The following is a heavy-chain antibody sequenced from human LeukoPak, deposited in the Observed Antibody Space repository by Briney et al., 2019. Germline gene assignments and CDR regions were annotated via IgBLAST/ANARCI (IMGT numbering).Heavy chain of an antibody. J-gene: IGHJ4*02. V-gene: IGHV4-39*01. CDR2: IYYSGST. D-gene: IGHD2-8*02. CDR1: GGSISSSSYY. CDR3: ARSGPVFAY. Sequence: SETLSLTCTVSGGSISSSSYYWGWIRQPPGKGLEWIGSIYYSGSTYYNPSLKSRVTISVDTSKNQFSLKLSSVTAADTAVYYCARSGPVFAYWGQGPLVTVS.